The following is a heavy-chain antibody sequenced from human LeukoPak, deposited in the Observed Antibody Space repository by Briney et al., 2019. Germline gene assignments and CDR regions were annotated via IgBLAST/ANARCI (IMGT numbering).Heavy chain of an antibody. V-gene: IGHV4-38-2*02. D-gene: IGHD6-13*01. CDR3: ATIVAAAARGFFDY. J-gene: IGHJ4*02. CDR2: IYHSGST. CDR1: GYSISSGYY. Sequence: SETLSLTCTVSGYSISSGYYWGWIQQPPGKGLEWIGSIYHSGSTYYNPSLKSRVTMAVDTSKNQFSLKLSSVTAADTAVYYCATIVAAAARGFFDYWVQGTLVTVSS.